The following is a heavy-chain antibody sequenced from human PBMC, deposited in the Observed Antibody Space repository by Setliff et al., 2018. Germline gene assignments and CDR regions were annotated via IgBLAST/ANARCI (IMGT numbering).Heavy chain of an antibody. CDR1: GASISTYY. CDR3: ARESRYYYDNLGTLDY. Sequence: SETLSLTCTVSGASISTYYWSWIRQPPGEGLEWIGHIYSSGSTYYNPSLKSRVSISVETSKNQFSLKLSSVTAADTAVYYCARESRYYYDNLGTLDYWGQGTLVTVSS. J-gene: IGHJ4*02. V-gene: IGHV4-59*12. CDR2: IYSSGST. D-gene: IGHD3-22*01.